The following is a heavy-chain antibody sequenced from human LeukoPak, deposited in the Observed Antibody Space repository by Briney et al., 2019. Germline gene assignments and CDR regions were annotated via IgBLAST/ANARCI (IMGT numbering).Heavy chain of an antibody. V-gene: IGHV1-46*01. J-gene: IGHJ1*01. CDR3: ARGTGIAAAVTSLFQY. CDR1: GYAFTSYY. CDR2: INPSGGTT. D-gene: IGHD6-13*01. Sequence: GASVKVSCKASGYAFTSYYMHWVPQAPGQGLEWMGVINPSGGTTSYAQKFQGRVTMTRDTSTSTVYMELSSLRSEDTALYYCARGTGIAAAVTSLFQYWGQGTLVTVSS.